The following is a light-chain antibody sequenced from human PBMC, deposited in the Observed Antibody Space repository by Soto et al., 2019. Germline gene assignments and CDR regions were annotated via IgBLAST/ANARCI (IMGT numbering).Light chain of an antibody. CDR2: EAS. CDR1: QSINTW. J-gene: IGKJ4*01. Sequence: DIQMTQSPSTLSASVGDRVTITCRASQSINTWLAWYQQKPGKAPKLLIYEASNLEGGVPSRFSGSGSGTEFTITISSLQADDFATYYCQQYNTYPLTFGGGTTVEIK. V-gene: IGKV1-5*03. CDR3: QQYNTYPLT.